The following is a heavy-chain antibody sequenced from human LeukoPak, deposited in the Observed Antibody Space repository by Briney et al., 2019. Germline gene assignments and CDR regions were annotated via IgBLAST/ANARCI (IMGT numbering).Heavy chain of an antibody. V-gene: IGHV1-2*06. Sequence: ASVKVSCKASGYNFTGYYMHWVRQAPGQGLEWMGRINPYNGGTNFAQKFQGRVTITADKSTSTAYMELSSLRSEDTAVYYCARGGITQPRLYYFDYWGQGTLVTVSS. CDR2: INPYNGGT. CDR1: GYNFTGYY. CDR3: ARGGITQPRLYYFDY. J-gene: IGHJ4*02. D-gene: IGHD5-24*01.